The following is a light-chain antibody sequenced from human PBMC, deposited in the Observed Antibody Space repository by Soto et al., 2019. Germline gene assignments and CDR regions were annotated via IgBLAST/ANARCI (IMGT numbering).Light chain of an antibody. V-gene: IGLV2-14*02. CDR1: NSDVGNYNL. J-gene: IGLJ1*01. Sequence: SALTQPASVSGSPGQSITISCTGTNSDVGNYNLVSWYRQHPGKAPKLMIYEGSKRPSGVSNRFSGSKSGNTASLTISGLQAEDEADYYCVSFTTKKSYVFXTGTKVTVL. CDR3: VSFTTKKSYV. CDR2: EGS.